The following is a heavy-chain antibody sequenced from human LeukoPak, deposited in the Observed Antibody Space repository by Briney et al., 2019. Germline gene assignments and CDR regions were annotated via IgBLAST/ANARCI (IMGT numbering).Heavy chain of an antibody. V-gene: IGHV4-39*01. CDR3: ARLKGYDRSGYLNY. CDR2: IYYSGST. J-gene: IGHJ4*02. Sequence: SETLSLTCTVSGDSISSSSYYWGWIRQPPGKGLEWIGSIYYSGSTYYNPSPKSRVTISVDTSKNQFSLKLSSVTAADTAVYYCARLKGYDRSGYLNYWGQGTLVTVSS. D-gene: IGHD3-22*01. CDR1: GDSISSSSYY.